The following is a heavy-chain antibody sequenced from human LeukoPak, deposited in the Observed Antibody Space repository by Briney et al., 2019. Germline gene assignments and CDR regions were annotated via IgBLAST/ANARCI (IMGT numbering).Heavy chain of an antibody. CDR3: ARGAGTFDY. Sequence: SETLSLTCTVSGGSISNYYWSWIRQPPGKGLEWIGYIYHSGSTNYNPSLKSRVTISVDTSKNQFSLKLSSVTAADTAVYYCARGAGTFDYWGQGTLVTVSS. V-gene: IGHV4-59*08. D-gene: IGHD6-13*01. CDR1: GGSISNYY. J-gene: IGHJ4*02. CDR2: IYHSGST.